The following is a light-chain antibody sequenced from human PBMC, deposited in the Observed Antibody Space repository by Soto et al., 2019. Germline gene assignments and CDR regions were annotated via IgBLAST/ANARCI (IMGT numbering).Light chain of an antibody. CDR1: QSISSW. CDR2: DAS. Sequence: DIQMTQYPSTLSASVGDRVTITCRASQSISSWLAWYQQKPGKAPKLLIYDASSLESGVPSRFSGSGSGTEFTLTISSLQPDDFATYYCQQYNSYSHTFGQGTQLEIK. V-gene: IGKV1-5*01. CDR3: QQYNSYSHT. J-gene: IGKJ2*01.